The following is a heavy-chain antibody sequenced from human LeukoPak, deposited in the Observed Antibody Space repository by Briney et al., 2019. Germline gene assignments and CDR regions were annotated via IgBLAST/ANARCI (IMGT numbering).Heavy chain of an antibody. D-gene: IGHD6-19*01. CDR3: ARDLQWLAPGRWFNP. V-gene: IGHV1-2*02. Sequence: ASVKVSCKASGYTFTGYYMHWVRQAPGQGLEWMGWINPNSGGANYAQKFQGRVTMTRDTSISTAYMELSRLRSDDTAVYYCARDLQWLAPGRWFNPWGQGTLVTVSS. J-gene: IGHJ5*02. CDR2: INPNSGGA. CDR1: GYTFTGYY.